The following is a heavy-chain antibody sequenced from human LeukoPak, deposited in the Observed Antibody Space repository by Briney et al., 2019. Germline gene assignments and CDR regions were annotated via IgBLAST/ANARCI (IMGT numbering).Heavy chain of an antibody. J-gene: IGHJ5*02. CDR3: ARDLFSSGYPNWFDP. Sequence: GGSLRLSCAASGFTFSSYWMHWVRQAPGKGLVWVSRINSDGSSTSYADSVKGRFTISRDNAKNSLYLQMNSLRAEDTAVYYCARDLFSSGYPNWFDPWGQGTLVTVSS. CDR1: GFTFSSYW. V-gene: IGHV3-74*01. D-gene: IGHD5-12*01. CDR2: INSDGSST.